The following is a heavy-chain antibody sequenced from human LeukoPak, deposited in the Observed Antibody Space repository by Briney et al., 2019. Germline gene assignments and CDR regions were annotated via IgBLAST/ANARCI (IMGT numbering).Heavy chain of an antibody. V-gene: IGHV1-8*01. CDR2: MNPNTGNT. Sequence: ASVKVSCKASGYTFNSYDINWVRQATGQGLEWMGWMNPNTGNTGYGERFQGRVTMTRDNSISTAYMELNSLTSEDTAVYYCARGEAGTYYKRDGWFDPWGQGTVVTVSS. D-gene: IGHD3-10*01. CDR3: ARGEAGTYYKRDGWFDP. J-gene: IGHJ5*02. CDR1: GYTFNSYD.